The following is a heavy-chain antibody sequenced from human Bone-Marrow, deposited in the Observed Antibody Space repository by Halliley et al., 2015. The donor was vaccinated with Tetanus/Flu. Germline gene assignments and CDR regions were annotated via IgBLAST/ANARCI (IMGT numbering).Heavy chain of an antibody. CDR3: ARDLAYAGAFDI. J-gene: IGHJ3*02. D-gene: IGHD2-21*01. CDR2: TNHRGRT. V-gene: IGHV4-59*01. Sequence: LEWMGNTNHRGRTNYTPPLKGRAAISVDTSRNQFSLTLSSVTAADTAVYYCARDLAYAGAFDIWGHGTMVTVTS.